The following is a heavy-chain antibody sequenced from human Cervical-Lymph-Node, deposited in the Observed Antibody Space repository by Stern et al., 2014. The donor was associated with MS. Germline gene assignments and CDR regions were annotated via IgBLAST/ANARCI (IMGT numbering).Heavy chain of an antibody. CDR2: IIPLLRKT. V-gene: IGHV1-69*01. CDR1: GGNFSTYD. D-gene: IGHD6-6*01. Sequence: VQLVDSGTEVKRPGSSVKVSCKASGGNFSTYDISWVRQAPGQGLEWMGGIIPLLRKTKYAPKFQGRLTISADDSATTAYMELSTLRLEDTAVFYCARGEEYSSSIDYWGQGTLVVVSS. J-gene: IGHJ1*01. CDR3: ARGEEYSSSIDY.